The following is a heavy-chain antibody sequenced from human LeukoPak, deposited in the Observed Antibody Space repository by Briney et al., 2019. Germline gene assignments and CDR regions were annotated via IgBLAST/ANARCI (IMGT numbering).Heavy chain of an antibody. CDR3: ARDKGDYGDYYWFDP. D-gene: IGHD4-17*01. CDR1: GGSISSYY. V-gene: IGHV4-59*01. Sequence: SETLSLTCTVSGGSISSYYWSWIRQPPGKGLEWIGYIYYSGSTNYNPSLKSRVTISVDTSKNQFSLKLRSVAAADTAVYYCARDKGDYGDYYWFDPWGQETLVTVSS. CDR2: IYYSGST. J-gene: IGHJ5*02.